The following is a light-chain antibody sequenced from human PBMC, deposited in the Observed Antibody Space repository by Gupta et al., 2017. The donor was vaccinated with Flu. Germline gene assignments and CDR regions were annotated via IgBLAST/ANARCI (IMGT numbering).Light chain of an antibody. CDR2: DAS. CDR1: QSVSSY. Sequence: EIVLTQYTATLSLSPGERATRACRDSQSVSSYIAWYQQKHGQAPRLLFYDASHRATGLPARFVGSGSGTDCTLTISSLEPEDFAVYYCQQRGNWPLTFGGGTKVEIK. CDR3: QQRGNWPLT. V-gene: IGKV3-11*01. J-gene: IGKJ4*01.